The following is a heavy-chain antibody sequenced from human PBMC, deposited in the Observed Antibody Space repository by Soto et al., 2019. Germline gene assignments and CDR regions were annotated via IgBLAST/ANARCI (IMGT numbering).Heavy chain of an antibody. V-gene: IGHV1-46*01. Sequence: QVQLVQSGAEVKKPGASVKVSCKASGYTFSNYYMHWVRQAPGQGLEWMGIINPSSGSTSYAQMFQGRVTMTRDTSTSTVYMELSSLRSEDTAVYHCALTRSPPGSSWWGYFDHWGQGTLVTVSS. CDR3: ALTRSPPGSSWWGYFDH. CDR1: GYTFSNYY. D-gene: IGHD6-6*01. CDR2: INPSSGST. J-gene: IGHJ4*02.